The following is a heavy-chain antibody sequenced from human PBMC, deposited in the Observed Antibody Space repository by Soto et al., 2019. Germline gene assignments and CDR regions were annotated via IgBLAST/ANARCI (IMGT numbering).Heavy chain of an antibody. CDR2: IYYSGST. CDR3: ARVGYDGLTGSYYFDY. Sequence: SETLSLTCPVSGGSISSGDYYWTWLRQPPGKGLEWFGYIYYSGSTYYNPSLRTRITISIDTSKNQFSLNLNSVTAADTAVYYCARVGYDGLTGSYYFDYWGQGTLVTVSS. CDR1: GGSISSGDYY. D-gene: IGHD3-9*01. V-gene: IGHV4-30-4*01. J-gene: IGHJ4*02.